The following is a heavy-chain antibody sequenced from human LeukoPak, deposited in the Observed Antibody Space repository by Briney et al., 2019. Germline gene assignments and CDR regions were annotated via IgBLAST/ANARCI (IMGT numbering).Heavy chain of an antibody. CDR2: ISGNGGST. D-gene: IGHD3-3*01. V-gene: IGHV3-64D*09. CDR3: VKAQYNFWSGLDY. Sequence: GGSLRLSCAASGFTFSSYWMHWVRQAPGKGLEYVSAISGNGGSTYYADSVKGRFTISRDNSKNTLYLQMSSLRTEDTAIYYCVKAQYNFWSGLDYWGQGTLVTVSS. CDR1: GFTFSSYW. J-gene: IGHJ4*02.